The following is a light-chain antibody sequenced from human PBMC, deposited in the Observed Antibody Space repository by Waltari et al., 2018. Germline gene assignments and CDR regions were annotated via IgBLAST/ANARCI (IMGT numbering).Light chain of an antibody. Sequence: QSALTQPASVSGSPGQSITISCSGTDSDVGAYDFVSWYQQHPGNTPHPILYEVSNRTSGFSNRCSASKSGNTAARTISGLQAEDEADYYCSSYTTSSAPGVFGTGTRVTVL. CDR3: SSYTTSSAPGV. CDR1: DSDVGAYDF. CDR2: EVS. V-gene: IGLV2-14*01. J-gene: IGLJ1*01.